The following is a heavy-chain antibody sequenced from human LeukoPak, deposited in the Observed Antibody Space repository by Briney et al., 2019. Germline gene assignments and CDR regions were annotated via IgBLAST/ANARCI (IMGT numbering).Heavy chain of an antibody. CDR1: GSTFSGYW. V-gene: IGHV3-74*01. CDR2: ISTDGSST. Sequence: PGGSLRLSCAASGSTFSGYWMRWVRQAPGKGLVWVSRISTDGSSTNYADSVKGRFTISRDNAKNTLYLQMNSLRADGTAVYYCAGGRSGNYGLFDYWGQGTLVTVSS. CDR3: AGGRSGNYGLFDY. D-gene: IGHD1-26*01. J-gene: IGHJ4*02.